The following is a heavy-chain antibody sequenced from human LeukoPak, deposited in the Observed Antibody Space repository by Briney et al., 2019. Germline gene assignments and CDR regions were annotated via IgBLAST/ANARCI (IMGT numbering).Heavy chain of an antibody. CDR1: GFTYSSYA. V-gene: IGHV3-30-3*01. Sequence: GGSLRLSCAASGFTYSSYAMHWVRQAPGKGLEWVAVISYDGSNKYYADSVKGRFTISRDNSKNTLYLQMNSLRAEDTAVYYCARDTGDYYGSGSYPMEEPFDYWGQGTLVTVSS. J-gene: IGHJ4*02. D-gene: IGHD3-10*01. CDR3: ARDTGDYYGSGSYPMEEPFDY. CDR2: ISYDGSNK.